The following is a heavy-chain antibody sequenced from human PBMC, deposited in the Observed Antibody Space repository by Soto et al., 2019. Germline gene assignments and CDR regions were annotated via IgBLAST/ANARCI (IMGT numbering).Heavy chain of an antibody. CDR1: GGSISSSNW. CDR2: IYHSGST. Sequence: SETLSLTCAVSGGSISSSNWWSWVRQPPGKGLEWIGEIYHSGSTNYNPSLKSRVTISVDKSKNQFSLKLSSVTAADTAVYYCARARPSGSYYFDYWGQGTLVTVSS. D-gene: IGHD1-26*01. J-gene: IGHJ4*02. V-gene: IGHV4-4*02. CDR3: ARARPSGSYYFDY.